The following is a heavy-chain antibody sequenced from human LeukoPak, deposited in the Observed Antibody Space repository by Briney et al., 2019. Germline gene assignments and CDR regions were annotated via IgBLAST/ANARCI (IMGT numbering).Heavy chain of an antibody. D-gene: IGHD3-10*01. V-gene: IGHV1-69*06. CDR3: ARSLYGSGSYGY. J-gene: IGHJ4*02. Sequence: SVKVSCKASGGTFSSYAISWVRQAPGQGIEWMGGIIPIFGTANYAQKFQGRVTITADKSTSTAYMELSSLRSEDTAVYYCARSLYGSGSYGYWGQGTLVTVSS. CDR2: IIPIFGTA. CDR1: GGTFSSYA.